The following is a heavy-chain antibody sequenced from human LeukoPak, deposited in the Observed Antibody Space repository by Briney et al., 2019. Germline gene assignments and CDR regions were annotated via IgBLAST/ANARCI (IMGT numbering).Heavy chain of an antibody. D-gene: IGHD6-13*01. J-gene: IGHJ4*02. CDR1: GGSISSYY. Sequence: SETLSLTCTVSGGSISSYYWSWIRQPPGKGLEWIGYIYYSGSTNYNPSLKSRVTISVDTSKNQFSVKLSSVTAADTGVYYCARDVSQHMVDYWGQGTLVTVSS. CDR3: ARDVSQHMVDY. V-gene: IGHV4-59*01. CDR2: IYYSGST.